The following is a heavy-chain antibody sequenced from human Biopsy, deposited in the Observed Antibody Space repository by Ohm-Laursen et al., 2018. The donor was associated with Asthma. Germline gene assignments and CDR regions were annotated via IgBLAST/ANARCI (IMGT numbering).Heavy chain of an antibody. V-gene: IGHV3-53*05. CDR1: GFTVSRDH. D-gene: IGHD3-22*01. Sequence: SLRLSCTASGFTVSRDHMFWVRQAPGKGLEWVSVIYSGGTSDTADPVRGRFTISRDNPRNGLYLQINRLTVEDSAVYFCARQSGQDYGDSSGFDIWGQGTKVAVSS. CDR2: IYSGGTS. J-gene: IGHJ3*02. CDR3: ARQSGQDYGDSSGFDI.